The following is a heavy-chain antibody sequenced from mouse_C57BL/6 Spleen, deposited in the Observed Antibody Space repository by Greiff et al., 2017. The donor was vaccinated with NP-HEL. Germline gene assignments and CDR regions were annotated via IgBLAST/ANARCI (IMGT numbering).Heavy chain of an antibody. D-gene: IGHD3-2*02. CDR2: IYPGDGDT. Sequence: VQLQQSGPELVKPGASVKISCKASGYAFSSSWMNWVKQRPGKGLEWIGRIYPGDGDTNYNGKFKGKATLTADKSSSTAYMQLSSLTSEDSAVYFCATAQATLAMDYWGQGTSVTVSS. V-gene: IGHV1-82*01. CDR3: ATAQATLAMDY. J-gene: IGHJ4*01. CDR1: GYAFSSSW.